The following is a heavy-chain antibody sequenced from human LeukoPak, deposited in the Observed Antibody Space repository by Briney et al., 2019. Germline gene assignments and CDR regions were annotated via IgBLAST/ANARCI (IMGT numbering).Heavy chain of an antibody. V-gene: IGHV4-4*07. Sequence: SETLSLTCTVSGGYIGSYYWSWIRQPAGKGLEWIGRIYTSENTDYNPSLKSRVTMSVDMSTSQFSLRLTSVTAADTAVYYCAREGDYGDYSKSFYYMDVWGKGTTVTVAS. D-gene: IGHD4-17*01. CDR3: AREGDYGDYSKSFYYMDV. CDR2: IYTSENT. J-gene: IGHJ6*03. CDR1: GGYIGSYY.